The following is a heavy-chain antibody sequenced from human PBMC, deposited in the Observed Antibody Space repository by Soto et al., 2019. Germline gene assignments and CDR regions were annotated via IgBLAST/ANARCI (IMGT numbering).Heavy chain of an antibody. V-gene: IGHV1-8*01. CDR3: ARGVGGYNSFDY. CDR1: GYTFTSYD. J-gene: IGHJ4*02. Sequence: QVQLVQSGAEVKKPGASVKVSCKASGYTFTSYDINWVRQTTGQGLEWMGWMTPNSGNTGSAQKFQGRVTMTRDTSISTAYMELSSLRSEDTAVYYCARGVGGYNSFDYWGQGTLVTVSS. D-gene: IGHD5-12*01. CDR2: MTPNSGNT.